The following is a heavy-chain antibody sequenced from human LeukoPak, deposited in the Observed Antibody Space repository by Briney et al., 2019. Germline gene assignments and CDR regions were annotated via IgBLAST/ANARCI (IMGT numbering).Heavy chain of an antibody. D-gene: IGHD6-6*01. CDR3: AKGVIAARPNNWFDP. CDR2: ISGSGGST. V-gene: IGHV3-23*01. CDR1: GFTFSSYA. Sequence: GGSLRLSCAASGFTFSSYAMSWVRQAPGKGLEWASAISGSGGSTYYADSVKGRFTISRDNSKNTLYLQMNSLRAEDTAVYYCAKGVIAARPNNWFDPWGQGTLVTVSS. J-gene: IGHJ5*02.